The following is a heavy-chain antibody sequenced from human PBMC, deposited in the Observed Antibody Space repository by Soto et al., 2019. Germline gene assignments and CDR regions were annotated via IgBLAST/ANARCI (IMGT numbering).Heavy chain of an antibody. CDR1: GFTFTTYG. J-gene: IGHJ4*02. Sequence: QVRLVESGGGVVQPGTSLRLSCAASGFTFTTYGMNWVRQAPGKGLEWVALIWYDGSNKYYSDSVKGRFTISRDNSKNTLDLQMNSLRAEDTAVYYCARGAYPAFDYWGQGTLVTVSS. CDR3: ARGAYPAFDY. CDR2: IWYDGSNK. V-gene: IGHV3-33*01.